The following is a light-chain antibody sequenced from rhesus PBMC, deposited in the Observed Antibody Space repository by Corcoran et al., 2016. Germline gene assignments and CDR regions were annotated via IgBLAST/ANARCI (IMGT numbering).Light chain of an antibody. J-gene: IGLJ1*01. Sequence: QAAPTQSPSMSGSPGQSVTISCTGTSSDIGGYNRVSWYQQHPGKAPNLMIYEVSKRPSGVSARFSGSKSANTASRTISGPQTEDGADYSCSSYASSGTFIFGSGTRLTVL. V-gene: IGLV2-13*03. CDR3: SSYASSGTFI. CDR2: EVS. CDR1: SSDIGGYNR.